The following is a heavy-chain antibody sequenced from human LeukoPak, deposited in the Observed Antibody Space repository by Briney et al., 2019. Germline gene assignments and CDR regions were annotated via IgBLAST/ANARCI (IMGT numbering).Heavy chain of an antibody. CDR1: GYTFTSYA. V-gene: IGHV1-3*01. J-gene: IGHJ1*01. Sequence: ASVKVSCKASGYTFTSYAMHWVRQAPGQRLEWMGWINAGNGNTNYAQKLQGRVTMTTDTSTSTAYMELRSLRSDDTAVYYCARHPIEYYYDTAGSPYFQYWGQGTLVTVSS. CDR2: INAGNGNT. D-gene: IGHD3-22*01. CDR3: ARHPIEYYYDTAGSPYFQY.